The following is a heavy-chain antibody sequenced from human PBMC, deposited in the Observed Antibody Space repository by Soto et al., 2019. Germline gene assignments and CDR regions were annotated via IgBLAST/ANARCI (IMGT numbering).Heavy chain of an antibody. J-gene: IGHJ5*02. CDR3: AREGVRYYGSGSWFDP. D-gene: IGHD3-10*01. CDR1: GFTFSSYS. V-gene: IGHV3-48*01. Sequence: GGSLRLSCAASGFTFSSYSMNWVRQAPGKGLEWVSYISSSSSTIYYADSVKGRFTISRDNAKNSLYLQMNSLRAEDTAVYYCAREGVRYYGSGSWFDPWGQGTLVTVSS. CDR2: ISSSSSTI.